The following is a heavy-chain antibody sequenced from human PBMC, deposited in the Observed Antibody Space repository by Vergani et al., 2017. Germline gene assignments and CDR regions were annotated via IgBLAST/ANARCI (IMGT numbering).Heavy chain of an antibody. J-gene: IGHJ6*04. D-gene: IGHD3-10*01. CDR3: ARGLTYYYGSVSDDYKPCDYEGMDV. CDR1: GGSINTGAYY. Sequence: QVQLQESGPRLVRPSQTLSLTCTVSGGSINTGAYYWSWIRQPAGKGLEWIGRVYTSGRTNYNPSLKSRVTILVDRSKSQLSLKLTSVTAGDTAVYYCARGLTYYYGSVSDDYKPCDYEGMDVWGKGP. CDR2: VYTSGRT. V-gene: IGHV4-61*02.